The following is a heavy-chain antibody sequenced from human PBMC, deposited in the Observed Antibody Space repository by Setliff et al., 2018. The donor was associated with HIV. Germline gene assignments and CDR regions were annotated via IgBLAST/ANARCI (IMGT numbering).Heavy chain of an antibody. D-gene: IGHD1-1*01. CDR3: ARDGRLERGRSYAFDI. Sequence: SETLSLTCSVSGVSVGSGDYYWHWIRQHPEKALEWIGYIYYSGSTYYNPSLKSRVTISVDTSKNQFSLKLSSVTAADTAVYYCARDGRLERGRSYAFDIWGQGTMVTVSS. CDR2: IYYSGST. CDR1: GVSVGSGDYY. J-gene: IGHJ3*02. V-gene: IGHV4-31*03.